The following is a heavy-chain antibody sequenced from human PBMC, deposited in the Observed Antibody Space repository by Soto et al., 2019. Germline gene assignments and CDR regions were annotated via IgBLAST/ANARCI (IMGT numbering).Heavy chain of an antibody. CDR1: SGSISSSNW. J-gene: IGHJ3*02. D-gene: IGHD3-10*01. Sequence: SSETLSLTCAVSSGSISSSNWWSWVRQPPGKGLEWIGEIYHSGSTNYNPPLKSRVTISVDKSKNQFSLKLSSVTAADTAVYYCASKGVNAFDIWGQGTMVTVSS. CDR3: ASKGVNAFDI. V-gene: IGHV4-4*02. CDR2: IYHSGST.